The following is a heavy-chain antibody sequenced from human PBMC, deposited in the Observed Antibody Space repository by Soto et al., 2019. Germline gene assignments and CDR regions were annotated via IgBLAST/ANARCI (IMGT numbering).Heavy chain of an antibody. V-gene: IGHV3-30-3*01. CDR3: ARAPPYDSSGYYFYYFDY. D-gene: IGHD3-22*01. CDR1: GFTFSSYA. J-gene: IGHJ4*02. Sequence: ESGGGVVQPGRSLRLSCAASGFTFSSYAMHWVRQAPGKGLEWVAVISYDGSNKYYADSVKGRFTISRDNSKNTLYLQMNSLRAEDTAVYYCARAPPYDSSGYYFYYFDYWGQGTLVTVSS. CDR2: ISYDGSNK.